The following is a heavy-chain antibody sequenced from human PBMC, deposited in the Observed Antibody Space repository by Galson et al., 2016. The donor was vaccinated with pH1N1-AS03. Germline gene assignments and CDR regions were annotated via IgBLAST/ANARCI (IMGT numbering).Heavy chain of an antibody. CDR1: GDSINSGNYY. CDR2: IHSSGST. CDR3: ARDLGAAGPEDS. V-gene: IGHV4-61*02. J-gene: IGHJ4*02. D-gene: IGHD6-13*01. Sequence: TLSLTCTASGDSINSGNYYWSWIRQPAGKGLEWIGRIHSSGSTDYNSPLKSRVTISVDTSNNEFSLKLSSVTAADTAVYYCARDLGAAGPEDSWGQGTLVTVSS.